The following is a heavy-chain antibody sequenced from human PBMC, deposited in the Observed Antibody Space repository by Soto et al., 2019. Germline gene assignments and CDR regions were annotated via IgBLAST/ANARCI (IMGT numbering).Heavy chain of an antibody. CDR3: ARGFGWYAMDH. D-gene: IGHD6-19*01. J-gene: IGHJ4*03. CDR2: IHNIGIT. Sequence: QMQLEESGPGLVKPSETLSITCAVSGASIIAEQRWNWVRQTPGKGLEWIGEIHNIGITRTNPSLMNRDSLTVNKSSHQFFLNRYAMAAADTAVYYCARGFGWYAMDHWGQGPLVIV. V-gene: IGHV4-4*02. CDR1: GASIIAEQR.